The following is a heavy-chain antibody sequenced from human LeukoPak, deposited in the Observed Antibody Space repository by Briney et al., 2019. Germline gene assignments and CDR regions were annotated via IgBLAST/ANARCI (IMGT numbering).Heavy chain of an antibody. D-gene: IGHD1-1*01. CDR3: AKGPPAIREWNDYLNWFDP. Sequence: GGSLRLSCAASGFTFSRYGMHWVRQAPGKGPEWVAFIRYDGSSQYYTDSARGRFTISRDNSKSTLYLQMNSLSFEDTAVYYCAKGPPAIREWNDYLNWFDPWGQGTLVTVSS. J-gene: IGHJ5*02. V-gene: IGHV3-30*02. CDR1: GFTFSRYG. CDR2: IRYDGSSQ.